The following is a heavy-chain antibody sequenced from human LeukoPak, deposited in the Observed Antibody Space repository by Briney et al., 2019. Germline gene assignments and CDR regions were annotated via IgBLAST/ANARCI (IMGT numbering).Heavy chain of an antibody. V-gene: IGHV3-23*01. Sequence: PGGSLRLSCAASGFTFSSYAMSWARQAPGKGLEWVSAISGSGGSTYYADSVKGRFTISRDNSKNTLYLQMNSLRAEDTAVYYCAKGRYSGSCFDYWGQGTLVTVSS. CDR2: ISGSGGST. CDR1: GFTFSSYA. D-gene: IGHD1-26*01. J-gene: IGHJ4*02. CDR3: AKGRYSGSCFDY.